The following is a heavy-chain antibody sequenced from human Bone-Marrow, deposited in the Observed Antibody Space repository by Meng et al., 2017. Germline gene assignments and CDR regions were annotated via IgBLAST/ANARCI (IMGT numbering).Heavy chain of an antibody. Sequence: GESLKISCAASGFTFSSYAMHWVRQAPGKGLEWVAVISYDGSNKYYADSVKGRFTISRDNSKNTLYLQMNSLRAEDTAVYYCAKDLTWTALDIWGQGTVVTVSS. CDR2: ISYDGSNK. CDR1: GFTFSSYA. V-gene: IGHV3-30*04. CDR3: AKDLTWTALDI. D-gene: IGHD3/OR15-3a*01. J-gene: IGHJ3*02.